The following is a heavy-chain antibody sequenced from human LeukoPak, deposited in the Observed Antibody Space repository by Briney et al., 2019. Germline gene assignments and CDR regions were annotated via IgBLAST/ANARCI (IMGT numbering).Heavy chain of an antibody. CDR2: INPNSGGT. V-gene: IGHV1-2*02. Sequence: ASVKVSCKASGYTFTGYYMHWVRQAPGQGLEWMGWINPNSGGTNYAQKFQGRVTMTRDTSISTAYMELSRLRSDDTAVYYCAREVGGSSPDSPGFDPWGQGTLVTVSS. CDR3: AREVGGSSPDSPGFDP. CDR1: GYTFTGYY. D-gene: IGHD1-26*01. J-gene: IGHJ5*02.